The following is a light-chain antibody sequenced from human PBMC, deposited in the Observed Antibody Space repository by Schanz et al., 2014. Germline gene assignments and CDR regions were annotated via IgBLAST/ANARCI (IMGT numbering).Light chain of an antibody. CDR1: QSVSYY. J-gene: IGKJ1*01. CDR3: QQRSNWPPA. CDR2: GTS. Sequence: EIVMTQSPATLSVSPGERATLSCRANQSVSYYLAWYQQRPGQAPRLLIYGTSARATGVPDRFSGSGSGTDFTLTISSLEPEDFAVYYCQQRSNWPPAFGQGTKVEIK. V-gene: IGKV3-11*01.